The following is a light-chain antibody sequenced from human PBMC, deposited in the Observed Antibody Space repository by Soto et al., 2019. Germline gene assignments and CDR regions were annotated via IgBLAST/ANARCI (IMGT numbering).Light chain of an antibody. V-gene: IGLV2-14*01. CDR2: DVS. CDR1: SSDVGGYNY. Sequence: QSVLPQPASVSGSPGQSITISCTGTSSDVGGYNYVSWYQQHPGKAPKLMIYDVSNRPSGVSNRFSGSKSGNTASLTISGPQAEDEADYYCSSYTSSSVFGTGTKVTVL. J-gene: IGLJ1*01. CDR3: SSYTSSSV.